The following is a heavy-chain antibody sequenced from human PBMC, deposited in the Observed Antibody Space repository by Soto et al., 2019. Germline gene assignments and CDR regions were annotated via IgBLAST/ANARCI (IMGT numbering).Heavy chain of an antibody. CDR3: ARIPSLRYFDWLSHYYYYYYMDV. D-gene: IGHD3-9*01. CDR2: FIVSSSTI. Sequence: EVQLVESGGGLVQPGGSLRLSCAASGFTFSSYSMNWVRQAPGKGWGGVHNFIVSSSTIYYTDSVKGRFTISRDNAKNSLYLQMNSLRAEDTAVYYCARIPSLRYFDWLSHYYYYYYMDVWGKGTTVTVSS. J-gene: IGHJ6*03. CDR1: GFTFSSYS. V-gene: IGHV3-48*01.